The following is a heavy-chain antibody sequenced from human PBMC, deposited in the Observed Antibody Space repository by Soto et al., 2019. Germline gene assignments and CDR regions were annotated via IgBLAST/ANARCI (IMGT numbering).Heavy chain of an antibody. V-gene: IGHV4-30-2*01. D-gene: IGHD3-22*01. CDR3: ASSKKNYYDSSGYPFDY. CDR1: GGSISSGGYS. CDR2: IYHSGST. Sequence: SETLSLTCAVSGGSISSGGYSWSWIRQPPGKGLEWIGYIYHSGSTYYNPSLKSRVTISVDRSKNQFSLKLSSVTAADTAVYYCASSKKNYYDSSGYPFDYWGQGTLVTVSS. J-gene: IGHJ4*02.